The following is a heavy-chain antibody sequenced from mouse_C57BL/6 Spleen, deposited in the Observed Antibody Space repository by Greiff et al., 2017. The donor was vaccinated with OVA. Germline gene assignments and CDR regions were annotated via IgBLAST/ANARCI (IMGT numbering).Heavy chain of an antibody. CDR2: ICSGGST. CDR3: AGSTMVTTGAMDY. V-gene: IGHV2-2*01. D-gene: IGHD2-2*01. Sequence: VQLQESGPGLVQPSQSLSITCTVSGFSLTSYGVHWVRQSPGKGLEWLGVICSGGSTDYNAAFISRLSISKDNSKSQVFFKMSSLQADDSAIYYCAGSTMVTTGAMDYWGQGTSVTVSS. J-gene: IGHJ4*01. CDR1: GFSLTSYG.